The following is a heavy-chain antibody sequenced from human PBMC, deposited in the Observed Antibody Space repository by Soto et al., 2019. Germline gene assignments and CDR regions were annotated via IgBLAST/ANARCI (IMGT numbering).Heavy chain of an antibody. J-gene: IGHJ4*02. CDR1: GGTFSSYA. D-gene: IGHD3-16*02. CDR2: IIPIFGTA. V-gene: IGHV1-69*13. Sequence: GASVKVSCKASGGTFSSYAISWVRQAPGQGLEWMGGIIPIFGTANYAQKFQGRVTITADESTSTAYMELSSLRSEDTAVYYRASGDYVWGSYRFDYWGQGTLVTVSS. CDR3: ASGDYVWGSYRFDY.